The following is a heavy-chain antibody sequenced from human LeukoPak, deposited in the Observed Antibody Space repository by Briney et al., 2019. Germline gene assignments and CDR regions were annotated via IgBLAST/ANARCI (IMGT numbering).Heavy chain of an antibody. CDR2: ISSSSSYR. V-gene: IGHV3-21*01. CDR1: GFTFSSYS. CDR3: ARDSPTDGAFDI. J-gene: IGHJ3*02. Sequence: GGPLSLSCATSGFTFSSYSMNWVRQAPGEGLEWVSSISSSSSYRYHADSVKGRFTISRDNAKHSLYLQMNSLRDEDRAVYYCARDSPTDGAFDIWGQGTMVTVSS. D-gene: IGHD2-21*02.